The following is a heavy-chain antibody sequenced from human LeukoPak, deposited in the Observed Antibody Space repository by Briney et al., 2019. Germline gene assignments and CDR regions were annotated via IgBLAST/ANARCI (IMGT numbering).Heavy chain of an antibody. CDR1: GYTFISYG. V-gene: IGHV1-18*01. CDR2: ISAHNGNT. D-gene: IGHD3-22*01. CDR3: ARRIGGSSGYYSNYYYYYGMDV. Sequence: EASVNVSCKASGYTFISYGISWVRQAPGQGLEWMGWISAHNGNTNYAQKLQGRVTMTTDTSTSTAYMELRSLRSDDTAVYYCARRIGGSSGYYSNYYYYYGMDVWGQGTTVTVSS. J-gene: IGHJ6*02.